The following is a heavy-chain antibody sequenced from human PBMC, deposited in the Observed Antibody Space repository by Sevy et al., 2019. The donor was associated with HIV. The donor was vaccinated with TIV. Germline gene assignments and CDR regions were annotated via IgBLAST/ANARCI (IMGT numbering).Heavy chain of an antibody. CDR1: GFTFSKYS. J-gene: IGHJ4*02. D-gene: IGHD2-8*01. CDR2: LSFGCGEI. CDR3: ARKGCTKPHDY. V-gene: IGHV3-23*01. Sequence: GGSLRLSCAASGFTFSKYSMSWVRQPPGKGLEWVSTLSFGCGEINHADSVKGRFTISRDNSKNSLYRQMNNLRAEDTAVYYCARKGCTKPHDYWGQGTLVTVSS.